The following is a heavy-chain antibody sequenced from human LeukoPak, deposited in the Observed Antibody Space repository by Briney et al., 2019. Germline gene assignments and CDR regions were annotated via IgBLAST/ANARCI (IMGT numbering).Heavy chain of an antibody. CDR3: ARGDDYKYFDC. V-gene: IGHV1-3*01. D-gene: IGHD4/OR15-4a*01. CDR2: INAGNGNT. J-gene: IGHJ4*02. CDR1: GYTFTSYA. Sequence: ASVKVSCKASGYTFTSYAMHWVRQAPGQRFEWMGWINAGNGNTRYSQKFQGRVTITRDASASTASMELSSLRSEDTAVYYCARGDDYKYFDCWGLGTLVTVSS.